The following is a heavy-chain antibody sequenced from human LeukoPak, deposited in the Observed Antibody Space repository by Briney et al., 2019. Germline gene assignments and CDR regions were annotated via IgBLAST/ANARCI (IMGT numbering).Heavy chain of an antibody. D-gene: IGHD2-2*01. V-gene: IGHV3-30*04. CDR3: ARGFCTSTSCCIDY. Sequence: PGGSLRLSCAASGFTFSSYAMHWVRQAPGKGLEWVAVISYDGSNKYYADSVKGRFTISRDNSKNTLYLQMNSLRAEDTAVYSCARGFCTSTSCCIDYWGQGALVTVSS. J-gene: IGHJ4*02. CDR2: ISYDGSNK. CDR1: GFTFSSYA.